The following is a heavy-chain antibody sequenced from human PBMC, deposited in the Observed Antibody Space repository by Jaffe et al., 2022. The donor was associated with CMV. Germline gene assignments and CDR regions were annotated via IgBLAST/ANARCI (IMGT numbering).Heavy chain of an antibody. D-gene: IGHD3-10*01. V-gene: IGHV4-39*01. CDR1: GGSISSSSYY. Sequence: QLQLQESGPGLVKPSETLSLTCTVSGGSISSSSYYWGWIRQPPGKGLEWIGSIYYSGSTYYNPSLKSRVTISVDTSKNQFSLKLSSVTAADTAVYYCASYYYGSGSSNWFDPWGQGTLVTVSS. CDR2: IYYSGST. CDR3: ASYYYGSGSSNWFDP. J-gene: IGHJ5*02.